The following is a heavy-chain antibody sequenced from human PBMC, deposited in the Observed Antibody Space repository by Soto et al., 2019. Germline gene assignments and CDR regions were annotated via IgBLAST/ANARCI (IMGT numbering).Heavy chain of an antibody. J-gene: IGHJ6*02. CDR3: ARARITMVRGVKGYYYYGMDV. D-gene: IGHD3-10*01. Sequence: SETLSLTCTVSGGSISSYYWSWIRQPPGKGLEWIGYIYYSGSTNYNPSLKSRVTISVDTSKNQFSLKLSSVTAADTAVYYCARARITMVRGVKGYYYYGMDVWGQGTTVTVSS. CDR2: IYYSGST. CDR1: GGSISSYY. V-gene: IGHV4-59*12.